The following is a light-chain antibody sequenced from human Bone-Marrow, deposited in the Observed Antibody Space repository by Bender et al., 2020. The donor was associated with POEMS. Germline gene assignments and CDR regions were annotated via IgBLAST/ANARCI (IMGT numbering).Light chain of an antibody. J-gene: IGLJ3*02. CDR1: SSDVGSYNL. Sequence: QSALTQPASVSGSPGQSITISCTGTSSDVGSYNLVSWYQQHPGKAPKLIIYDVHNRPSGVSNRFSGSKSGDTASLAISRLQSEDEADYYCAVWDDSLNGWVFGGGTKLTVL. CDR2: DVH. V-gene: IGLV2-14*02. CDR3: AVWDDSLNGWV.